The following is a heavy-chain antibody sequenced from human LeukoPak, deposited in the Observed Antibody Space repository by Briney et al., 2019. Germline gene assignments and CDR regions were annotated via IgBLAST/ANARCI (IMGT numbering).Heavy chain of an antibody. Sequence: ASVKVSCKPSGGTFSSYAISWVRQAPGQGLEWMGRIIPIFGTANYAQKFQGRVTITTDESTSTSYMELSSLRSEDTAVYYCARDGIGVQLWKFDYWGQGTLVTVSS. D-gene: IGHD5-18*01. CDR3: ARDGIGVQLWKFDY. V-gene: IGHV1-69*05. CDR2: IIPIFGTA. CDR1: GGTFSSYA. J-gene: IGHJ4*02.